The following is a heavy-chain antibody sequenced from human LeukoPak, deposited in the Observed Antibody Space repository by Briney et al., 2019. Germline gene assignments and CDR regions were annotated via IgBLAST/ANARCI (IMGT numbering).Heavy chain of an antibody. CDR1: GFTFSSYW. D-gene: IGHD3-10*01. J-gene: IGHJ4*02. V-gene: IGHV3-74*01. Sequence: GGSLRLSCAASGFTFSSYWMHWVRQSPGKGLVWVSRINCDGSSTSYADSVKGRFTISRDNAKNTLYLQMNSLRAEDTAVYYCARVEKYYYGSGSYPGYWCQGTLVIVSS. CDR2: INCDGSST. CDR3: ARVEKYYYGSGSYPGY.